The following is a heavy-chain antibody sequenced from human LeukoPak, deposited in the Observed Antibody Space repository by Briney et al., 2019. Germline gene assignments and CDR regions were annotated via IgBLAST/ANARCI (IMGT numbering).Heavy chain of an antibody. CDR2: IYSGGST. CDR3: ARGDYTSGWLDY. CDR1: GFTFSSYA. Sequence: PGGSLRLSCAASGFTFSSYAMSWVRQAPGKGLEWLSLIYSGGSTDYADSVKGRFTISRDNSKNTLYLQMNSLRAEDTAVYYCARGDYTSGWLDYWGQGTLVTVSS. J-gene: IGHJ4*02. V-gene: IGHV3-53*01. D-gene: IGHD6-19*01.